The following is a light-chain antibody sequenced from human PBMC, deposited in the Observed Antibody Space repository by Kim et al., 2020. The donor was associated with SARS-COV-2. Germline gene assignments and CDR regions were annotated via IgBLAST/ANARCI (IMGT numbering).Light chain of an antibody. CDR1: SGHSGYN. CDR3: EDWDSDSWV. CDR2: VEYDGRY. J-gene: IGLJ2*01. Sequence: QPVLTQSSSVSASLGSAVKLTCTLSSGHSGYNIACHQQQQVKAPPFLMKVEYDGRYNKGSGVPDRFSGSSSGADRDLTISNLQSDDEADYYCEDWDSDSWVFGGGTKLTVL. V-gene: IGLV4-60*03.